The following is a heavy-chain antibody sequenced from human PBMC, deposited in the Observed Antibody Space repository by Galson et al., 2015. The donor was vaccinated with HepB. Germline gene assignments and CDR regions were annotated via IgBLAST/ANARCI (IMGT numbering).Heavy chain of an antibody. D-gene: IGHD1-26*01. Sequence: SLRLSCAASGFIFSGYSMNWVRQAPGKGLEWVSSITSSSNYISYADSLKGRFTISGDNAKKSVYLQMNSLRAEDTAVYYCARGGPGIGASNWFDPWGQGTLVTVSS. V-gene: IGHV3-21*04. J-gene: IGHJ5*02. CDR3: ARGGPGIGASNWFDP. CDR2: ITSSSNYI. CDR1: GFIFSGYS.